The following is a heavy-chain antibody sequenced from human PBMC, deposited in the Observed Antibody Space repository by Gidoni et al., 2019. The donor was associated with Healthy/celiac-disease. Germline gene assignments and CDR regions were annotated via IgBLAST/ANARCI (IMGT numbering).Heavy chain of an antibody. D-gene: IGHD5-18*01. CDR1: GGSISSYY. J-gene: IGHJ5*02. CDR2: IYYMGST. Sequence: QVQLQASGPGLVNPSATLSLTCTVSGGSISSYYWSWIRQPPGKGLEWIGYIYYMGSTNYNPSLKSRVTISVDTSKNQFSLKLSSVTAAYTAVYYCAMSERDGYPSWGQGTLVTVSS. CDR3: AMSERDGYPS. V-gene: IGHV4-59*08.